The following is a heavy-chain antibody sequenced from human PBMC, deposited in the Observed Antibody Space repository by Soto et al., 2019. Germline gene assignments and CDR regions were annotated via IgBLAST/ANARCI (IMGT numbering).Heavy chain of an antibody. Sequence: SGPTLVNPTQTLTLTCTFSGFSLSTSGVGVGWIRQPPGKALEWLALIYWDDDKRYSPSLKSRLTITKDTSKNQVALTMTNMDPVDTATYYCARCMGYSGYDQYYFDYWGQGTLVTVSS. CDR3: ARCMGYSGYDQYYFDY. V-gene: IGHV2-5*02. CDR1: GFSLSTSGVG. CDR2: IYWDDDK. J-gene: IGHJ4*02. D-gene: IGHD5-12*01.